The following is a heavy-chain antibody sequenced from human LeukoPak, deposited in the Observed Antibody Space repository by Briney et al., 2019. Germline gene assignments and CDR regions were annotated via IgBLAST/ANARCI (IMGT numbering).Heavy chain of an antibody. D-gene: IGHD3-22*01. CDR3: AKDKAASGYYGYFDY. Sequence: PGRSLRLSCAASGFTFDDYAMHWVRQAPGKGLEWVSGISWNSGSIGYADSVKGRFTISRDNAKNSLYLQMNSLRAEDMALYYCAKDKAASGYYGYFDYWGQGTLVTVSS. J-gene: IGHJ4*02. V-gene: IGHV3-9*03. CDR1: GFTFDDYA. CDR2: ISWNSGSI.